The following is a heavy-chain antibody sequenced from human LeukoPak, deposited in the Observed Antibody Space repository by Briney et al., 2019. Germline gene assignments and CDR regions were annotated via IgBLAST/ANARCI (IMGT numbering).Heavy chain of an antibody. Sequence: SETLSLTCTVSGGSISSSSYYWGWIRQPPGKGLEWIGSIYYSGSTYYNPSLKSRVTISVDTSKNQFSLKLSSVTAADTAVYYCARVAVAGKVDYWGQGTLVTVSS. CDR1: GGSISSSSYY. V-gene: IGHV4-39*07. J-gene: IGHJ4*02. D-gene: IGHD6-19*01. CDR2: IYYSGST. CDR3: ARVAVAGKVDY.